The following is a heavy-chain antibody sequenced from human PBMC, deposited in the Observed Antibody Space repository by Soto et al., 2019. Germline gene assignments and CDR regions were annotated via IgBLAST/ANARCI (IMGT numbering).Heavy chain of an antibody. D-gene: IGHD3-3*01. Sequence: SVKGSCNASGGPFSSYAISWVRQAPGQGLEWMGGTIPIFGTANYAQKFQGRVTITADESTSTAYMELSSLRSEDTAVYYCERSKALEWLWFDPCGQGTLVTVSS. J-gene: IGHJ5*02. V-gene: IGHV1-69*01. CDR1: GGPFSSYA. CDR2: TIPIFGTA. CDR3: ERSKALEWLWFDP.